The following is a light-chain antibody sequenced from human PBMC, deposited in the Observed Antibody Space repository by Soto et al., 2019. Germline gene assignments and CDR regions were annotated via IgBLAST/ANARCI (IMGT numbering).Light chain of an antibody. J-gene: IGKJ1*01. Sequence: EIVFTHSPGTLSLSPGERATRSFRASQSISSSYLAWYQQKPGQAPRLLIYGASSRATGIPDRFSGSGSGTDFTLTISRLEPEDFAVYYCQQHGSSPPWTFGQGTKVDIK. CDR3: QQHGSSPPWT. V-gene: IGKV3-20*01. CDR2: GAS. CDR1: QSISSSY.